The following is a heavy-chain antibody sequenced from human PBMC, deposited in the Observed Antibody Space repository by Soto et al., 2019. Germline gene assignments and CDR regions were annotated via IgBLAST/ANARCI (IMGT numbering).Heavy chain of an antibody. Sequence: EVQLVESGGGLVQPGRSLRLSCAASGFTFYDYAMHWVRQAPGKGLEWVSGITWNSGTIGYADSVKGRCTISRDNAKNSLYLQMNSLRAEDTALYYCAKDSGYSGYDYMGLFDYWGQGTLVTVSS. J-gene: IGHJ4*02. CDR2: ITWNSGTI. V-gene: IGHV3-9*01. CDR3: AKDSGYSGYDYMGLFDY. CDR1: GFTFYDYA. D-gene: IGHD5-12*01.